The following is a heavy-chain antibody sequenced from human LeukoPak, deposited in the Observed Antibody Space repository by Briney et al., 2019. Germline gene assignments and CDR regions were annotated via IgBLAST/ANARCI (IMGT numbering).Heavy chain of an antibody. CDR1: GFTFSSYG. D-gene: IGHD3-10*01. CDR2: IRYDGSNK. Sequence: GGSLRLSCAASGFTFSSYGMHWVRQAPGKGLEWVAFIRYDGSNKYYADSVKGRFTISRDNSKNTLYLQMNSLRAEDTAVYYCAKMAFGEFHYFDYWGQGTLVTVSS. V-gene: IGHV3-30*02. J-gene: IGHJ4*02. CDR3: AKMAFGEFHYFDY.